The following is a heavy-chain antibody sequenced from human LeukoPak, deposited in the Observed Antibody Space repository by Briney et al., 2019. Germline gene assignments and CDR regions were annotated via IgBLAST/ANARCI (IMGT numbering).Heavy chain of an antibody. V-gene: IGHV3-74*01. CDR3: ARGEWEPVSYFDY. J-gene: IGHJ4*02. CDR2: ISSDESIT. D-gene: IGHD1-26*01. CDR1: GFTFSNYW. Sequence: PGGSLRLSCAASGFTFSNYWMHWVRQAPGKGLVWVSRISSDESITSYADSVKGRFTISRDNSKNTLYLQMNSLRAEDTAVYYCARGEWEPVSYFDYWGQGTLVTVSS.